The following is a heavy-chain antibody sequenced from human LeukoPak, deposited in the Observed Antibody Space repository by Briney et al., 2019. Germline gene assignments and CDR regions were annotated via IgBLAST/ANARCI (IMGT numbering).Heavy chain of an antibody. CDR2: INPNSGAT. D-gene: IGHD3-9*01. V-gene: IGHV1-2*02. Sequence: GASVKVSCKASGYTFNDYYVHWVRQAPGQGLEWMGWINPNSGATYYAQNFQGRVTLTRDTSISTAYMELSSLRSEDTAVYYCARALYYDILTGYYPTYGYYFDYWGQGTLVTVSS. J-gene: IGHJ4*02. CDR1: GYTFNDYY. CDR3: ARALYYDILTGYYPTYGYYFDY.